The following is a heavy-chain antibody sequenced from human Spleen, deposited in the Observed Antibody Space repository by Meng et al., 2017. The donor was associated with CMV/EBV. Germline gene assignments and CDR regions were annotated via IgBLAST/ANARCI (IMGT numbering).Heavy chain of an antibody. V-gene: IGHV4-30-4*08. CDR2: IYYSGST. Sequence: QVQLQESGPGLVKPSXXLSLTCSVSGGSISSGDYYWSWIRQPPGKGLEWIGYIYYSGSTYYNPSLKSRVTISVDTSKNQFSLKLSSVTAADTAVYYCARDPIAAAGTRGFDYWGQGTLVTVSS. CDR3: ARDPIAAAGTRGFDY. CDR1: GGSISSGDYY. D-gene: IGHD6-13*01. J-gene: IGHJ4*02.